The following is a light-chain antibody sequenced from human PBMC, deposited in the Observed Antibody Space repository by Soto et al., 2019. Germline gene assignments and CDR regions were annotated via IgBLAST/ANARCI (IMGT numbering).Light chain of an antibody. Sequence: VQLTQYPSSLSASVGDKVTITCRASQSISTWLAWYQQKPWKAPKLLIFDASSLESGVPSRFSGSGSGTEFTLTFKSLQPDDFATYYCQQYESYPWTFGQGTKV. V-gene: IGKV1-5*01. CDR2: DAS. CDR1: QSISTW. J-gene: IGKJ1*01. CDR3: QQYESYPWT.